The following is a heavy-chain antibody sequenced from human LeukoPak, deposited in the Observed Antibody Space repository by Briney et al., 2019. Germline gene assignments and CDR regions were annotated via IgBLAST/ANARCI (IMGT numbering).Heavy chain of an antibody. J-gene: IGHJ4*02. Sequence: SETLSLTCAVYGVSFSGYYWSWIRQPPGKGLEWIGEINHSGSTNYNPSLKSRVTISVDTSKNQFSLKLSSVTAADTAVYYCARGPNVGPTTADFDYWGQGTLVTVSS. D-gene: IGHD4-17*01. CDR2: INHSGST. CDR3: ARGPNVGPTTADFDY. V-gene: IGHV4-34*01. CDR1: GVSFSGYY.